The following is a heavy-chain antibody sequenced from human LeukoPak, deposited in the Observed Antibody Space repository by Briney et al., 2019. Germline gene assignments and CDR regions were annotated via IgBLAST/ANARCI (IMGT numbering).Heavy chain of an antibody. CDR2: ISSSSSTI. J-gene: IGHJ4*02. CDR3: ARGGHILAGYLPLDY. D-gene: IGHD3-9*01. Sequence: GGSLRLSCAASGFTFSSYSMNWVRQAPGKGLEWVSYISSSSSTIYYADSVKGRFTISRDNSKNTLYLQMNSLGAEDTAVYYCARGGHILAGYLPLDYWGQGTLVTVSS. CDR1: GFTFSSYS. V-gene: IGHV3-48*01.